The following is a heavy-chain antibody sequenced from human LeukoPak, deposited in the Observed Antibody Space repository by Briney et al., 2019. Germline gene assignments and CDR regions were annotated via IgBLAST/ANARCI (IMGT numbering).Heavy chain of an antibody. Sequence: SETLSLTCTVSGGSLGSGNYYWSWIRQPPGKDLEWIAYVHYSGYAFYNPSLKSRLLMSVDTSKNQFSLRMTSVTVADMAVYYCARTEYSNYGWFDPWGPGTLVTVSS. CDR2: VHYSGYA. V-gene: IGHV4-30-4*01. CDR3: ARTEYSNYGWFDP. D-gene: IGHD4-11*01. J-gene: IGHJ5*02. CDR1: GGSLGSGNYY.